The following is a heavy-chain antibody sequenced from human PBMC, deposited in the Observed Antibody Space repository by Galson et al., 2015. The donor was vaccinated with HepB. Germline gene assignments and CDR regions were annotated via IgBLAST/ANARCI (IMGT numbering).Heavy chain of an antibody. V-gene: IGHV3-53*01. CDR3: VFLRGNDLKPLDY. Sequence: SLRLSCAASGFIVSSNYMSWVRQAPGKGLEWVSVIYNGGDTYYADSVKGRFTISRDNSKNTVYLQMNSLRADDTAMYYCVFLRGNDLKPLDYWGQGTLVTVSS. D-gene: IGHD5-12*01. CDR2: IYNGGDT. J-gene: IGHJ4*02. CDR1: GFIVSSNY.